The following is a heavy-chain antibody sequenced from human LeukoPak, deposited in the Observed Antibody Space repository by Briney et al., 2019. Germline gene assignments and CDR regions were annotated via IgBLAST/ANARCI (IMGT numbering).Heavy chain of an antibody. V-gene: IGHV4-4*02. CDR1: GGSISSNNW. CDR3: ARRSTAPWDAFDI. CDR2: IYHSGSP. Sequence: SETLSLTCAVSGGSISSNNWWGWVRQPPGKGLEWIGEIYHSGSPNYNPSLKSRVTISVDKSRNHFSLNLSSVTAADTAVYYCARRSTAPWDAFDIWGQGTMVTVSS. D-gene: IGHD5/OR15-5a*01. J-gene: IGHJ3*02.